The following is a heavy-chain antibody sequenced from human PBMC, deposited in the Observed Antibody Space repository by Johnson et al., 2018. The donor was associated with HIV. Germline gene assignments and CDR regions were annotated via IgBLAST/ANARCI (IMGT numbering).Heavy chain of an antibody. Sequence: QEQLVESGGGVVQPGRSLRLSCAASGFTFSSYAMHWVRQAPGKGLEWVAVISYDGSNKYYADSVKGRFTISRDNSKNTLYLQMNSLRAEDTAVYYCGRELLDAFDIWGQGTMVTVSS. CDR3: GRELLDAFDI. CDR2: ISYDGSNK. J-gene: IGHJ3*02. V-gene: IGHV3-30-3*01. D-gene: IGHD2-15*01. CDR1: GFTFSSYA.